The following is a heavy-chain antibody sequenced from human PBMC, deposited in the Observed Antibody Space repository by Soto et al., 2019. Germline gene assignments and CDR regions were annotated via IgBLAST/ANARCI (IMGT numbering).Heavy chain of an antibody. Sequence: SQTLSLTCAISGDSVSSNSAAWNWIRQSPSRGLEWLGRTYYRSKWYNDYAVSVKSRITINPDTSKNQFSLQLNSVTPEDTAVYYCARDRDIAVASTPFYYYYGMDVWGQGTTVTVSS. CDR1: GDSVSSNSAA. CDR3: ARDRDIAVASTPFYYYYGMDV. CDR2: TYYRSKWYN. V-gene: IGHV6-1*01. J-gene: IGHJ6*02. D-gene: IGHD6-19*01.